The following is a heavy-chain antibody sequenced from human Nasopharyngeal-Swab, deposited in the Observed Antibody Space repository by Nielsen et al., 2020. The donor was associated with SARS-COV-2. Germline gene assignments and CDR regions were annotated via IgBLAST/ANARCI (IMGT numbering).Heavy chain of an antibody. Sequence: GESLKISCAASRFSFSSYAMSWVRQAPGKGLEWVSGISGSGGSTYYADSVKGRFTISRDNSKKTLYLQMNSLRAEDTAVYYCAKDSVLLWFGELYYMDVWGKGTTVTVSS. CDR2: ISGSGGST. J-gene: IGHJ6*03. CDR1: RFSFSSYA. D-gene: IGHD3-10*01. V-gene: IGHV3-23*01. CDR3: AKDSVLLWFGELYYMDV.